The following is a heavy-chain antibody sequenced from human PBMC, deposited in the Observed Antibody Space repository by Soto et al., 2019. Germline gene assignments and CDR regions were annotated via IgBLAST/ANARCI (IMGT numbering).Heavy chain of an antibody. D-gene: IGHD2-21*02. J-gene: IGHJ4*02. CDR1: GFTFSSYA. CDR3: AKDGVAYCGGDCPFDY. V-gene: IGHV3-23*01. CDR2: ISGSGGST. Sequence: SGGSMRLSCAASGFTFSSYAMSWVRQAPGKGLEWLSAISGSGGSTYSADSVKGRFTISRDNSKNTLYLQMNSLRAEDTAVYYCAKDGVAYCGGDCPFDYWGQGTLVTVSS.